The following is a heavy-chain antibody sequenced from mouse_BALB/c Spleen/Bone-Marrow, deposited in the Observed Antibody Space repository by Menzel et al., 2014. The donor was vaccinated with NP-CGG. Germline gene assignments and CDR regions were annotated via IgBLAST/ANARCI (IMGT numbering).Heavy chain of an antibody. Sequence: VQLQQSGTELAKPGASVKMSCKASGYTFTTHWMHWVKQRPGQGLEWIGYINPSTGYTDYNQKFKDKATLTADKSSSTAYMHLISLTSEDSAVYYCVRSDYWGQGTTLTVSP. CDR1: GYTFTTHW. CDR2: INPSTGYT. CDR3: VRSDY. V-gene: IGHV1-7*01. J-gene: IGHJ2*01.